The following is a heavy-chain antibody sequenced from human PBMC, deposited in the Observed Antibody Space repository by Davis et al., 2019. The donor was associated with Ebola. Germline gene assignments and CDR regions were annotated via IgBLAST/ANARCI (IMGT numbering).Heavy chain of an antibody. CDR1: GFTFSAYY. CDR2: SRNLDSRYNT. V-gene: IGHV3-72*01. J-gene: IGHJ6*04. Sequence: GESLKISCTASGFTFSAYYMDWVRLTPGKGLEWVGLSRNLDSRYNTEYAASVRGRFTISRDDSKQSLYLQMNSLRAEDAAVYYCGPKCSSTTCGRFGMDVWGKGATVTVSS. CDR3: GPKCSSTTCGRFGMDV. D-gene: IGHD2-2*01.